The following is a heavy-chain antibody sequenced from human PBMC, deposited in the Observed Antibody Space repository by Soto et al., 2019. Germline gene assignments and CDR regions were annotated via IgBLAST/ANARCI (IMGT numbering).Heavy chain of an antibody. CDR2: INHSGST. Sequence: SQTLSLTCAVYGGSFSGYYWSWIRQPPGKGLEWIGEINHSGSTNYNPSLKSRVTISVDTSKNQFSLKLSSVTAADTAVYYCARGCSGGSCYPGGFHYYMDVWGKGTTVTVSS. D-gene: IGHD2-15*01. J-gene: IGHJ6*03. V-gene: IGHV4-34*01. CDR1: GGSFSGYY. CDR3: ARGCSGGSCYPGGFHYYMDV.